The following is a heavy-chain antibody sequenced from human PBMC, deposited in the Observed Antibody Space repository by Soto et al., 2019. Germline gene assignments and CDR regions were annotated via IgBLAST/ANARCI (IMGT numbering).Heavy chain of an antibody. Sequence: PSETLSLTCAVYGGSFSGYYWSWIRQPPGKGLEWIGEINHSGSTNYNPSLKSRVTISVDTSKNQSSLKLSSVTAAATAVYYCARVRHSRIAARFYYFYGMDVWGQGTTVTVSS. D-gene: IGHD6-6*01. V-gene: IGHV4-34*01. J-gene: IGHJ6*02. CDR3: ARVRHSRIAARFYYFYGMDV. CDR1: GGSFSGYY. CDR2: INHSGST.